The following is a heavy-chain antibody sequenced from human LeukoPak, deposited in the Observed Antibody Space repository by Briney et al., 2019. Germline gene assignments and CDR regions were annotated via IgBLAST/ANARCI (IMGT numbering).Heavy chain of an antibody. V-gene: IGHV4-38-2*02. CDR1: GYSISSNYY. J-gene: IGHJ4*02. D-gene: IGHD3-22*01. Sequence: SETLSLTCTVSGYSISSNYYWGWIRQPPGKGLEWIGEINHSGSTNYNPSLKSRVTISVDTSKNQFSLKLSPVTAADTAVYYCARGPLRSPAYYYDSSGYPDYWGQGTLVTVSS. CDR3: ARGPLRSPAYYYDSSGYPDY. CDR2: INHSGST.